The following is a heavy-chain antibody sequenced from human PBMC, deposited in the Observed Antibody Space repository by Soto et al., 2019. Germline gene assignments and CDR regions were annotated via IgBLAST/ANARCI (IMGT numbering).Heavy chain of an antibody. CDR2: IYYSGST. CDR1: GGSISSGDYY. J-gene: IGHJ4*02. V-gene: IGHV4-30-4*01. CDR3: ARDADDSSGYYSH. D-gene: IGHD3-22*01. Sequence: SETLSLTCTVSGGSISSGDYYWSWIRQPPGKGLEWIGYIYYSGSTYYNPSLKSRVTISVDTSKNQFSLKLSSVTAADTAVYYCARDADDSSGYYSHRGQGTLVTVSS.